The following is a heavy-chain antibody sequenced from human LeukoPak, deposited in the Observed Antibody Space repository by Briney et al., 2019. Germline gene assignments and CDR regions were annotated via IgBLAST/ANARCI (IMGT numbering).Heavy chain of an antibody. CDR2: ISGSGGTT. CDR1: GFTFSSYA. V-gene: IGHV3-23*01. Sequence: GGSLRLSFAASGFTFSSYAMSWVRQAPGKGLEWVSGISGSGGTTYYADSVKGRFTISRDNSKNTLYLQMNSLRAEDTAVYYCAKGDSSSWLFDYWGQGTLVTVSS. J-gene: IGHJ4*02. CDR3: AKGDSSSWLFDY. D-gene: IGHD6-13*01.